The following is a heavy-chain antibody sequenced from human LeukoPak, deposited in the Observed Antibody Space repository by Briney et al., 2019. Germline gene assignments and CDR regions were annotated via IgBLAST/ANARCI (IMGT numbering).Heavy chain of an antibody. Sequence: SETLSLTCTVSGDSIRSTSYYWGWIRQPPGKGLEWIGSIYYSGNTYYNPSLMSRVTISVDTSKNQISLHLSSVTAADTAVYYCARTLSSWGDYYYYYMDVWGKGTTVTISS. V-gene: IGHV4-39*07. D-gene: IGHD6-13*01. CDR3: ARTLSSWGDYYYYYMDV. CDR2: IYYSGNT. CDR1: GDSIRSTSYY. J-gene: IGHJ6*03.